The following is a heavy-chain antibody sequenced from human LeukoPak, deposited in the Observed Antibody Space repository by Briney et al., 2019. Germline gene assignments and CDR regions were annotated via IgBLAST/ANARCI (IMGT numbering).Heavy chain of an antibody. Sequence: GRSLRLSCAASGLTFSNYGMHWARQAPGKGLEWVALISFDESSEYYADSVKGRFSISRDNSKNTLYLQMNNARVDDTAVYYCAKEVGYGSPYFDYWGQGTLVTVSS. CDR3: AKEVGYGSPYFDY. D-gene: IGHD5-12*01. V-gene: IGHV3-30*18. CDR1: GLTFSNYG. J-gene: IGHJ4*02. CDR2: ISFDESSE.